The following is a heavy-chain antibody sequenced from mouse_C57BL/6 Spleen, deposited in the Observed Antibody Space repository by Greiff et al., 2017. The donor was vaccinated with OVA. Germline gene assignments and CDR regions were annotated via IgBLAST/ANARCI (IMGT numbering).Heavy chain of an antibody. D-gene: IGHD4-1*01. Sequence: VQLQQSGAELVKPGASVKISCKASGYAFSSYWMNWVKQRPGKGLGWIGQIYPGDGDTNYNGKFKGKATLTADKSSSTAYMQLSSLTSEDSAVYFCARFGTEAWFAYWGQGTLVTVSA. J-gene: IGHJ3*01. CDR2: IYPGDGDT. CDR1: GYAFSSYW. CDR3: ARFGTEAWFAY. V-gene: IGHV1-80*01.